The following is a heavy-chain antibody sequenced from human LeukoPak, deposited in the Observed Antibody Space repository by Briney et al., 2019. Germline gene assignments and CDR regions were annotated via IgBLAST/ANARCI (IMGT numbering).Heavy chain of an antibody. CDR3: ARDVDYYDGNAFDI. CDR1: GFTFSSYW. Sequence: GGALRVSCVASGFTFSSYWMSGVRQAPGRGREWVANIKQDGSENYYVDSVKGRFTMFRDNAKNSLYLQMNRLRAEDTAVYYCARDVDYYDGNAFDIWGQGTMVTVSS. J-gene: IGHJ3*02. D-gene: IGHD3-22*01. V-gene: IGHV3-7*01. CDR2: IKQDGSEN.